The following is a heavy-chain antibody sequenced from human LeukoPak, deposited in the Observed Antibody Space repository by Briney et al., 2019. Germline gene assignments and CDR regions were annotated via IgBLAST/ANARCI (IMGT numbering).Heavy chain of an antibody. Sequence: SGGSLRLSCAASGFTFDDYAMHWVRQAPGKGLEWVSGISWNSGSIGYADSVKGRFTISRDNAKNSLYLQMNSLRAEDMASYYCAKGPGGSAAMSFFDYWGQGTLVTVSS. CDR2: ISWNSGSI. CDR3: AKGPGGSAAMSFFDY. J-gene: IGHJ4*02. CDR1: GFTFDDYA. V-gene: IGHV3-9*03. D-gene: IGHD2-2*01.